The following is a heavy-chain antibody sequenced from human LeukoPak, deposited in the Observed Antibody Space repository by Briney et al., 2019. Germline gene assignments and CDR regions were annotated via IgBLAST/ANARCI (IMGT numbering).Heavy chain of an antibody. V-gene: IGHV3-23*01. Sequence: PGGSLRLSCAASGFTFSSYAMSWVRQAPGKGLEWVSAISGSGGSTYYADSVKGRFTISRDNSKNTLCLQMTSLRAEDTAVYYCAKDPYYYDSSGYSDPIDYWGQGTLVTVSS. CDR2: ISGSGGST. CDR3: AKDPYYYDSSGYSDPIDY. J-gene: IGHJ4*02. CDR1: GFTFSSYA. D-gene: IGHD3-22*01.